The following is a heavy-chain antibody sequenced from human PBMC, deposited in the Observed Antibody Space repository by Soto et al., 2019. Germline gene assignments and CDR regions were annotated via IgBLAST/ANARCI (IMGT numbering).Heavy chain of an antibody. J-gene: IGHJ3*02. CDR2: IPDDGTYQ. Sequence: QEQLVESGGGVVQPGRSLRLSCAASGFTFSRYGMHWVRQAPGKGLEWVAVIPDDGTYQYYTDSVKDRFTISRDNSKGTLYLQMNYLRAEDVAVHYCLRDDHRNANRSDIWGQGTLATVSS. D-gene: IGHD1-1*01. CDR1: GFTFSRYG. V-gene: IGHV3-33*05. CDR3: LRDDHRNANRSDI.